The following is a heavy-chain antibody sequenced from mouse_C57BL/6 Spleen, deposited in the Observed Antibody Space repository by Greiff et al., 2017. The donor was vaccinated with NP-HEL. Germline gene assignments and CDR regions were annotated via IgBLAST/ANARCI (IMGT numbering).Heavy chain of an antibody. CDR3: ASGGYYAMDY. Sequence: DVKLVESGPGLVKPSQSLSLTCSVTGYSITSGYYWNWIRQFPGNKLEWMGYISYDGSNNYNPSLKNRISITRDTSKNQFFLKLNSVTTEDTATYYCASGGYYAMDYWGQGTSVTVSS. V-gene: IGHV3-6*01. J-gene: IGHJ4*01. D-gene: IGHD1-1*02. CDR1: GYSITSGYY. CDR2: ISYDGSN.